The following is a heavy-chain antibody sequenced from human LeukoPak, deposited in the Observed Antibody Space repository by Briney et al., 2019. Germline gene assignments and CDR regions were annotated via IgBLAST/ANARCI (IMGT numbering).Heavy chain of an antibody. CDR3: ARGEGTYYGMDV. J-gene: IGHJ6*02. CDR1: GGTFSSYA. Sequence: SVKVSCKASGGTFSSYAISWVRQAPGQGLEWMGGIIPIFGTANYAQKLQGRVTITADESTSTAYMELSSLRSEDTAVYYCARGEGTYYGMDVWGQGTTVTVSS. V-gene: IGHV1-69*13. D-gene: IGHD3-10*01. CDR2: IIPIFGTA.